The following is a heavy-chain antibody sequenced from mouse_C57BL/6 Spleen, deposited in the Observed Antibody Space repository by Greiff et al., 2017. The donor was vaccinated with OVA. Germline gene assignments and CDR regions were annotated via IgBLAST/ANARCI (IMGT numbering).Heavy chain of an antibody. CDR2: IYPGDGDT. V-gene: IGHV1-82*01. D-gene: IGHD3-2*02. CDR1: GYAFSSSW. CDR3: ARAGSSGSLDY. Sequence: QVQLQQSGPELVKPGASVKISCKASGYAFSSSWMNWVKQRPGKGLEWIGRIYPGDGDTNYNGKFKGKATLTADNSSSTAYMQLSSLTSEDSAFYFCARAGSSGSLDYWGQGTTLTVSS. J-gene: IGHJ2*01.